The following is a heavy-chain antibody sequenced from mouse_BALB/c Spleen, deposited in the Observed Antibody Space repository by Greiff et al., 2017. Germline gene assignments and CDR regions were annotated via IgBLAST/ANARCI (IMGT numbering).Heavy chain of an antibody. CDR3: ARSRAYGNSWFAY. CDR2: ISSGSSTI. Sequence: EVQGVESGGGLVQPGGSRKLSCAASGFTFSSFGMHWVRQAPEKGLEWVAYISSGSSTIYYADTVKGRFTISRDNPKNTLFLQMTSLRSEDTAMYYCARSRAYGNSWFAYWGQGTLVTVSA. D-gene: IGHD2-1*01. V-gene: IGHV5-17*02. J-gene: IGHJ3*01. CDR1: GFTFSSFG.